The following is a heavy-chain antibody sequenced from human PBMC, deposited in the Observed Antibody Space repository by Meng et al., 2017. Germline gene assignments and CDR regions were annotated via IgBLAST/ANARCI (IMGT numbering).Heavy chain of an antibody. D-gene: IGHD3-22*01. CDR1: GFTVSSNY. CDR3: ARDGLYYYDSSGLDY. Sequence: GKRGGSGGGLGQPGGSLRLSGAASGFTVSSNYMSWVRQAPGKGLEWVSVIYSGGSTYYADSVKGRFTISRDNSKNTLYLQMNSLRAEDTAVYYCARDGLYYYDSSGLDYWGQGTLVTVSS. J-gene: IGHJ4*02. V-gene: IGHV3-66*02. CDR2: IYSGGST.